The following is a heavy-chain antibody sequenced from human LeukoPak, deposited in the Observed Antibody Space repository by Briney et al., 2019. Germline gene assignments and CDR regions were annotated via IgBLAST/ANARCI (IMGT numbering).Heavy chain of an antibody. CDR1: GYTFTSYD. Sequence: GASVKVSCKASGYTFTSYDINWVRQATGQGLEWMGWMNPNSGNTGYAQKFQGRVTMTTDTSTSTAYMELSSLRSEDMAVYYCARDMGRNYDYVWGSYRFDYWGQGTLVTVSS. CDR2: MNPNSGNT. V-gene: IGHV1-8*02. J-gene: IGHJ4*02. D-gene: IGHD3-16*02. CDR3: ARDMGRNYDYVWGSYRFDY.